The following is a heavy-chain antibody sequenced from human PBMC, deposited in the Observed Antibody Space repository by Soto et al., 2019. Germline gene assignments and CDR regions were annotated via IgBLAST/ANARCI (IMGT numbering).Heavy chain of an antibody. J-gene: IGHJ4*02. Sequence: EVQLLESGGGLVQPGGSLRLSCAASGFTFTDYALSWVRQAPGKGLEWVATISGIGGSTYLADSVKGRLSISRDNSKNTVSLLMISLRAEDTAVYFCARGSSGYISSWYYFDYWGRGTLVTVSS. CDR1: GFTFTDYA. CDR2: ISGIGGST. CDR3: ARGSSGYISSWYYFDY. V-gene: IGHV3-23*01. D-gene: IGHD6-13*01.